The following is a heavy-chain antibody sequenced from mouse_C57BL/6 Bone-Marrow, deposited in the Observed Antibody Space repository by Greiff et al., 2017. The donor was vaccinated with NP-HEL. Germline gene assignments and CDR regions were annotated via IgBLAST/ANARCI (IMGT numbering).Heavy chain of an antibody. Sequence: EVQLQQSGAELVRPGASVKLSCTASGFNIKDDYMHWVKQSPEQGLEWIGWIDPENGDTEYASKFQGKATITADTSSNTAYLQLSSLTSEDTAVYYCTTLIEDYWGQGTTLTVSS. CDR1: GFNIKDDY. V-gene: IGHV14-4*01. CDR2: IDPENGDT. CDR3: TTLIEDY. D-gene: IGHD2-12*01. J-gene: IGHJ2*01.